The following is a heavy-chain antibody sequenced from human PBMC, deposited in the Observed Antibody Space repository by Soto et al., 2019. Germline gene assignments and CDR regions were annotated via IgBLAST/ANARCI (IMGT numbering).Heavy chain of an antibody. CDR1: GSSIRNYY. CDR2: IYYSGST. CDR3: TRVGGYYGDYPNFDY. J-gene: IGHJ4*02. D-gene: IGHD4-17*01. Sequence: AETLSLTCSVSGSSIRNYYWSWIRQPPGKGLEWIGNIYYSGSTNYNPSLKGRVFISVDSSRRQLSLRLNSLTAADTAVYYCTRVGGYYGDYPNFDYWGQGALVTVSS. V-gene: IGHV4-59*01.